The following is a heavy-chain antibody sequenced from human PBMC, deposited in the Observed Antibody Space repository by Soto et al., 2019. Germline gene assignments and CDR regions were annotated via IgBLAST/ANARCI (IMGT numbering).Heavy chain of an antibody. D-gene: IGHD4-4*01. CDR1: GFTFDDYA. CDR3: AKERQDDYSNYFDY. J-gene: IGHJ4*02. Sequence: GGSLRLSCAASGFTFDDYAMHWVRQAPGKGLEWVSLISWDGGSSYYADSVKGRFTISRDNSKNSLYLQMNSLRAEDTALYFCAKERQDDYSNYFDYWGQGTLVIVSS. V-gene: IGHV3-43D*03. CDR2: ISWDGGSS.